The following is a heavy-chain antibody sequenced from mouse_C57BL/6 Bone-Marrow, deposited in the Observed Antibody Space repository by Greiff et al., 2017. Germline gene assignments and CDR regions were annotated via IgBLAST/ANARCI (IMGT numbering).Heavy chain of an antibody. J-gene: IGHJ3*01. V-gene: IGHV1-74*01. CDR2: IHPSDSYT. D-gene: IGHD3-3*01. Sequence: VQLQQPGAELVKPGASVKVSCKASGYTFTSYWMPWVKQRPGQGLEWIGRIHPSDSYTNYKQKFKGKATLTVDKSSSTAYMQLSSLTCENSAVYDCARAGTEAYWGQGTLVTVSA. CDR3: ARAGTEAY. CDR1: GYTFTSYW.